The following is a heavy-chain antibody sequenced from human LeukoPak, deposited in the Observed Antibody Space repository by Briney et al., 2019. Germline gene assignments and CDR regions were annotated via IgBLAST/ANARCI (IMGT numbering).Heavy chain of an antibody. CDR1: GFTFSGYE. CDR2: ISSSGNTR. D-gene: IGHD1-7*01. V-gene: IGHV3-48*03. CDR3: ARAVGTANWFDP. J-gene: IGHJ5*02. Sequence: PGGSLRLSCAASGFTFSGYEMNWVRQAPGKGLEWVSYISSSGNTRYYADSVKGRFTISRDNAKNSVYLQMSSLRAEDTAVYYCARAVGTANWFDPWGQGTLVTASS.